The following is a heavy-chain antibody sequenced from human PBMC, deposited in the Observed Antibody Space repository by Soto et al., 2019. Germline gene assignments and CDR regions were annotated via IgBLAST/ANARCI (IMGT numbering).Heavy chain of an antibody. D-gene: IGHD4-17*01. V-gene: IGHV3-21*01. CDR3: VSQASGDIDY. J-gene: IGHJ4*02. CDR1: GFTFSSNN. CDR2: ISGSGTHM. Sequence: EVQLVESGGGLVKPGGSLRLSCAASGFTFSSNNMHWVRQAPGKGLEWVSSISGSGTHMYYADSVKGRFTVSRDNAKNSLYLQMNSLRAEDMAIYYCVSQASGDIDYWGQGTLVTVSS.